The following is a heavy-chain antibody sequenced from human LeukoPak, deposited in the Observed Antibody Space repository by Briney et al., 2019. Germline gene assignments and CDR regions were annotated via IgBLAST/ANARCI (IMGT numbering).Heavy chain of an antibody. V-gene: IGHV1-18*01. J-gene: IGHJ6*03. CDR3: ARERPPYYYMDV. Sequence: ASVKVSCKASGYTFTSYGISWVRQAPGQGLEWMGWISAYNSNRNYAQKFQGRVTMTIDTSTSTVYMELSSLRSEDTAVYYCARERPPYYYMDVWGKGTTVTISS. CDR2: ISAYNSNR. CDR1: GYTFTSYG.